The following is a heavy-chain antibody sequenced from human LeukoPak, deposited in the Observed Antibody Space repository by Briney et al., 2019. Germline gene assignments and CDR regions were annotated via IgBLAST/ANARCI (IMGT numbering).Heavy chain of an antibody. CDR3: AKSPGGYSGPFGD. J-gene: IGHJ4*02. V-gene: IGHV3-11*04. D-gene: IGHD5-12*01. CDR2: ISTSGTAV. CDR1: GFTFSDYD. Sequence: GGSLRLSCAPSGFTFSDYDMHWVRQAPGKGLEWVSYISTSGTAVYYADSVKGRFTISRDNAKNSLYLQMNSLRVEDTAVYYCAKSPGGYSGPFGDWGQGTLVTVSS.